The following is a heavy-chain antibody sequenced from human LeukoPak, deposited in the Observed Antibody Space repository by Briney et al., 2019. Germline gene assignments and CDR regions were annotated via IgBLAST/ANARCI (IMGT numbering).Heavy chain of an antibody. J-gene: IGHJ3*02. V-gene: IGHV1-24*01. D-gene: IGHD3-22*01. CDR2: FDPEDGET. Sequence: ASVKVSCKVSGYTLTELSMHWVRQAPGKGLEWMGGFDPEDGETIYAQKFQGRVTMTEDPSTDTAYMELSSLRSEDTAVYYCARAIGSGYKYDAFDIWGQGTMVTVSS. CDR3: ARAIGSGYKYDAFDI. CDR1: GYTLTELS.